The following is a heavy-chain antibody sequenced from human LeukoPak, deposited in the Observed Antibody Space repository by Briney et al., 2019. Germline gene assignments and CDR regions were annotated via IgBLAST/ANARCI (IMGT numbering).Heavy chain of an antibody. V-gene: IGHV3-30-3*01. CDR3: AKEDYGSGSFDY. D-gene: IGHD3-10*01. CDR2: ISYDGSNK. CDR1: GLTFSSYA. J-gene: IGHJ4*02. Sequence: GGSLRLSCAASGLTFSSYAMPWVRQAPGKGLEWVAVISYDGSNKYYADSVKGRFTISRDNSKNTLYLQMNSLRAEDTAVYYCAKEDYGSGSFDYWGQGTLVTVSS.